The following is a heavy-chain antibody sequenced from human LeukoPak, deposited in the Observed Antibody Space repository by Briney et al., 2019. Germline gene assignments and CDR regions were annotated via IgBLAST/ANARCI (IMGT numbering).Heavy chain of an antibody. Sequence: SETLSLTCAVSGYSISSGYYWGWIRQPPGKGLEWIGSIYHSGSTYYNPSLKSRVTISVDTSKNRFSLKLSSVTAADTAVYYCARRRITMVRGEGWFDPWGQGTLITVSS. CDR3: ARRRITMVRGEGWFDP. CDR2: IYHSGST. D-gene: IGHD3-10*01. V-gene: IGHV4-38-2*01. J-gene: IGHJ5*02. CDR1: GYSISSGYY.